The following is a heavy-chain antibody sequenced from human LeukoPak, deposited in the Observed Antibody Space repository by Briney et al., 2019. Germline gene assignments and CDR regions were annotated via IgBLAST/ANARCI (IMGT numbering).Heavy chain of an antibody. CDR3: ARDRGTYGYFDL. V-gene: IGHV4-59*01. D-gene: IGHD1-26*01. J-gene: IGHJ2*01. CDR1: GGSISNYY. Sequence: SETLSLTCTVSGGSISNYYWSWIRQPPGMGLEWIGYIYYSGSASYNPSLNSRVTISVDTSKNQFSLKLSSVTAADTAVYYCARDRGTYGYFDLWGPGNLVTVSS. CDR2: IYYSGSA.